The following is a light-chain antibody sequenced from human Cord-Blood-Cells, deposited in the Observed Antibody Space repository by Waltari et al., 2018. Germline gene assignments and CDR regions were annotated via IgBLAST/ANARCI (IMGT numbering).Light chain of an antibody. V-gene: IGLV2-14*01. CDR3: SSYTSSSTYV. J-gene: IGLJ1*01. CDR1: SSYAGGYNY. CDR2: EVS. Sequence: QSALTQPASVSGSPGQSITISCPGTSSYAGGYNYVSWYQQHPGKAPKLMIYEVSNRPSGVSNRFSGSKSGNTASLTISGLQAEDEADYYCSSYTSSSTYVFGTGTKVTVL.